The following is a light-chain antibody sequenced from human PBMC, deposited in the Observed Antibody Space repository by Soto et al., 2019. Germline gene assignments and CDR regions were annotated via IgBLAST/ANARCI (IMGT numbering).Light chain of an antibody. Sequence: QSVLTQPASVSGSPGQSITIFCTGTSSDVGGSNFVSWYQQHPGKAPKLMIYEVSNRPSGVSNRLSGSKSGNTASLTISGLQAEDEADYYCSSYTSSSSLYVFGTGTKVTVL. J-gene: IGLJ1*01. CDR3: SSYTSSSSLYV. CDR1: SSDVGGSNF. V-gene: IGLV2-14*01. CDR2: EVS.